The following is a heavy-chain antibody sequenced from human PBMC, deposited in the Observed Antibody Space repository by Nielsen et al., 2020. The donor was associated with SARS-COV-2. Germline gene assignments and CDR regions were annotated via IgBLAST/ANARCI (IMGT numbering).Heavy chain of an antibody. CDR3: ARDSSIAVAGALDY. D-gene: IGHD6-19*01. V-gene: IGHV6-1*01. J-gene: IGHJ4*02. CDR2: TYYRSKWYN. CDR1: GDIVSSNSAA. Sequence: SETLSLTCAISGDIVSSNSAAWNWIRQSPSRGLEWLGRTYYRSKWYNDYAVSVKSRITINPDTSKNQFSLQLNSVTPEDTAVYYCARDSSIAVAGALDYWGQGTLVTVSS.